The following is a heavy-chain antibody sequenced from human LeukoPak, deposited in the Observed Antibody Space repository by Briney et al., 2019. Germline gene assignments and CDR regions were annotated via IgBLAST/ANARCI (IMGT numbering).Heavy chain of an antibody. CDR1: GFTFSSYG. J-gene: IGHJ6*02. V-gene: IGHV3-30*03. D-gene: IGHD6-13*01. CDR2: TSHDGSNK. CDR3: ASAGYSETYYYYYGMDV. Sequence: PGGSLRLSCAASGFTFSSYGMHWVRQAPGKGLEWVAVTSHDGSNKYYADSVKGRFTISRDNSKNTLYLQMSSLRAEDTAVYYCASAGYSETYYYYYGMDVWGQGTTVTVSS.